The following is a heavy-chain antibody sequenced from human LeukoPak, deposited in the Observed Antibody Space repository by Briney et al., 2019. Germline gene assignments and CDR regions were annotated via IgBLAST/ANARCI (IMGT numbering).Heavy chain of an antibody. Sequence: SETLSLTCTIFGDSVSRSDSYWDCIRQPPGKGLECIGGIYYSGRTYYSPSLKSRVTLSIDMSNNQFSLILSSVTAADTALYFCARRRYYDSSGYLEWGQGTLVTVSS. J-gene: IGHJ1*01. D-gene: IGHD3-22*01. CDR2: IYYSGRT. CDR1: GDSVSRSDSY. CDR3: ARRRYYDSSGYLE. V-gene: IGHV4-39*01.